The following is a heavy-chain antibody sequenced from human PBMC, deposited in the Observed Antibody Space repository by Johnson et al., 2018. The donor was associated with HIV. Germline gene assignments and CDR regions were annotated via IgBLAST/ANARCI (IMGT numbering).Heavy chain of an antibody. Sequence: VQLVESGGGLVQPGRSLRLSCAASGFTFDDYAMHWVRQAPGKGLEWVSGISWNSGSIGYADSVKGRFTISRDNAKNSLYLQMNSLRAEDTALYYCAKGTVARLDAAFDIWGQGTMVTVSS. CDR3: AKGTVARLDAAFDI. CDR2: ISWNSGSI. V-gene: IGHV3-9*01. CDR1: GFTFDDYA. D-gene: IGHD5-12*01. J-gene: IGHJ3*02.